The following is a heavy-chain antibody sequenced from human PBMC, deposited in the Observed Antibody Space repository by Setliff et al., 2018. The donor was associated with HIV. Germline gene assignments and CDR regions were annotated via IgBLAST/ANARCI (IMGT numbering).Heavy chain of an antibody. CDR1: GGSISSSDYY. CDR2: SYYDNNV. Sequence: LSLTCTVSGGSISSSDYYWGWIRQPPGKGLEWIGSSYYDNNVDHNPSLKSRVTISVDTSKTQFSLKLSSVTAADTAVFYCARPSGSYFDYWGQGTLVTVSS. CDR3: ARPSGSYFDY. D-gene: IGHD1-26*01. J-gene: IGHJ4*02. V-gene: IGHV4-39*07.